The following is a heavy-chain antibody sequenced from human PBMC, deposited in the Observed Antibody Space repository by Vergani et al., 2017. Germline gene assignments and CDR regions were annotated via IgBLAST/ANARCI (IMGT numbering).Heavy chain of an antibody. CDR2: ISSSSSYI. J-gene: IGHJ4*02. V-gene: IGHV3-21*01. CDR3: ARATRDDFWSGAFDY. CDR1: GFTFSSYS. D-gene: IGHD3-3*01. Sequence: EVQLVESGGGLVKPGGSLRLSCAASGFTFSSYSMNWVRQAPGKGLEWVSSISSSSSYIYYADSVKGRFTISRDNANNSLYLQMNSLRAEDTAVYYCARATRDDFWSGAFDYWGQGTLVTVSS.